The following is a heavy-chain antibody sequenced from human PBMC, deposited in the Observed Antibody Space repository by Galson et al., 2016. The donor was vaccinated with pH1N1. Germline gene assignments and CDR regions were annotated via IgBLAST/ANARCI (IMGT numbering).Heavy chain of an antibody. Sequence: SLRLSCAASGFIFSDYWMSWVRQAPGKGLEWVAKIDQDGRRQYYLDSMKGRCTISRDNAKNSMSLQMNSLRVEDTALYYCATEDYYTSLYWGQGILVTVSS. CDR2: IDQDGRRQ. J-gene: IGHJ4*02. CDR3: ATEDYYTSLY. CDR1: GFIFSDYW. V-gene: IGHV3-7*01. D-gene: IGHD1-26*01.